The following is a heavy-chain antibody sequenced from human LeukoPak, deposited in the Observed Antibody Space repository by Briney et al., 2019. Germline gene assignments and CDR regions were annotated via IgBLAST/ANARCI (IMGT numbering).Heavy chain of an antibody. CDR2: IYYNGNT. V-gene: IGHV4-39*01. CDR3: AIRYDYGDYFNWFDP. J-gene: IGHJ5*02. Sequence: PSETLSLTCSVSGGSISSSSYYWGWIRQPPGKGLEWIGSIYYNGNTYYNPSLTSRVAISVDTFKNQLSLKLSSVTAADTAVYYCAIRYDYGDYFNWFDPWGQGTLVTVSS. D-gene: IGHD4-17*01. CDR1: GGSISSSSYY.